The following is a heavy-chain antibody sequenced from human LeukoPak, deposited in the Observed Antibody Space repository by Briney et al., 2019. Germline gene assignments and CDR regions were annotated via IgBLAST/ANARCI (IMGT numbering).Heavy chain of an antibody. J-gene: IGHJ5*02. Sequence: PGGSLRLSCAASGFTFSSYSMNWVRQAPGKGLEWVSSISSSSSYIYYADSVKGRFTNSRDNAKNSLYLQMNSLRAEDTAVYYCAREPRQIAAAKINWFDPWGQGTLVTVSS. CDR2: ISSSSSYI. CDR3: AREPRQIAAAKINWFDP. CDR1: GFTFSSYS. D-gene: IGHD6-13*01. V-gene: IGHV3-21*01.